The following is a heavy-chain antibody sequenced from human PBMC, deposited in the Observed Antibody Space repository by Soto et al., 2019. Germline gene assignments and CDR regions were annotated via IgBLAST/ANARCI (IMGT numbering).Heavy chain of an antibody. CDR2: IKEDGREK. CDR1: GFSVSDYF. V-gene: IGHV3-7*03. J-gene: IGHJ6*02. Sequence: PGGSLRLSCVGSGFSVSDYFMTWVRQAPGQGLEWVANIKEDGREKYYVESVKGRFTISRDNAKNSLYLQVNSLRDEDTAVYYCARSRFRGMDVWGQGTTVTVSS. CDR3: ARSRFRGMDV.